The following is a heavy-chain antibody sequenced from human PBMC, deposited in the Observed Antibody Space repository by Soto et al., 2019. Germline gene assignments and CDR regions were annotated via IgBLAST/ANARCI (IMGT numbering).Heavy chain of an antibody. CDR3: AGFEGLYYYDSSGYYNY. J-gene: IGHJ4*02. CDR1: GYSFTSYW. V-gene: IGHV5-51*01. CDR2: IYPGDSDT. D-gene: IGHD3-22*01. Sequence: PGESLKISCKGSGYSFTSYWIGWVRQMPGEGLEWMGIIYPGDSDTRYSPSFQGQVTISADKSISTAYLQWSSLKASDTAMYYCAGFEGLYYYDSSGYYNYWGQGTLVTVSS.